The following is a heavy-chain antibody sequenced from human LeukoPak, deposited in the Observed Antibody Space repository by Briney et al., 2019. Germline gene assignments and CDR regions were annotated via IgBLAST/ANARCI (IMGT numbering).Heavy chain of an antibody. CDR3: ARGDFWSGSVPAFDP. J-gene: IGHJ5*02. V-gene: IGHV4-30-2*01. CDR2: IYHSGST. D-gene: IGHD3-3*01. Sequence: SETLSLTCAVSGGSLSSGGYSWSWIRQPPGTGLEWLGYIYHSGSTYYNPSLKSRVTISVDRSKNQFSLKLSSVTAADTAVYYCARGDFWSGSVPAFDPWGQGTLVTVSS. CDR1: GGSLSSGGYS.